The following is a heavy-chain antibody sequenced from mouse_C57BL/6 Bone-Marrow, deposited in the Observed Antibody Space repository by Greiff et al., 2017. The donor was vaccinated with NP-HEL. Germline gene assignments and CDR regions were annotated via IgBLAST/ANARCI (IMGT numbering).Heavy chain of an antibody. J-gene: IGHJ3*01. V-gene: IGHV5-4*01. D-gene: IGHD2-1*01. Sequence: DVQLVESGGGLVKPGGSLKLSCAASGFTFSSYAMSWVRQTPEKRLEWVATISDGGSYTYYPDNVKGRFTISRDNAKNNLYLQMSHLKSEDTAMYYCAQYYGNNPFAYWGQGTLVTVSA. CDR1: GFTFSSYA. CDR2: ISDGGSYT. CDR3: AQYYGNNPFAY.